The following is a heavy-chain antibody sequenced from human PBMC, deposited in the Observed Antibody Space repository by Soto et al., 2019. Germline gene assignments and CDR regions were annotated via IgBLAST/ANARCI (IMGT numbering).Heavy chain of an antibody. J-gene: IGHJ4*02. CDR1: GFTFSIYG. D-gene: IGHD3-22*01. Sequence: GGSLRLSCAASGFTFSIYGMHWVRHAPGKGLEWVAVIWYDGSNKYYADSVKGRFTISRDNSKNTLYLQMNSLRAEDTAVYYCARDSDDSSGYSFDYWGQGTLVTVSS. CDR3: ARDSDDSSGYSFDY. V-gene: IGHV3-33*01. CDR2: IWYDGSNK.